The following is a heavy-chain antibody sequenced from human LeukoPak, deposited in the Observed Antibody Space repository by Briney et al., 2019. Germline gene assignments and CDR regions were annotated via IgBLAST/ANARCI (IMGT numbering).Heavy chain of an antibody. Sequence: GGSLRLSCAASGFTFNIYGMHWGRQAPGKGLEWVAIIWYDGSNEYYADSVKGRFSISRDNSKNTLYLQMNSLRGEDTAVYYCAWEAATGAPTFFDSWGQGTLVTVSS. D-gene: IGHD2-8*02. J-gene: IGHJ4*02. V-gene: IGHV3-33*01. CDR3: AWEAATGAPTFFDS. CDR2: IWYDGSNE. CDR1: GFTFNIYG.